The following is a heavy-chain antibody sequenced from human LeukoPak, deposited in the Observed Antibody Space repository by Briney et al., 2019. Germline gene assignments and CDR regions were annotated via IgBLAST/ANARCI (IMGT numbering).Heavy chain of an antibody. D-gene: IGHD2-2*02. Sequence: ASVKVSCKASGYTFTGYYMHWVRQAPGQGLEWMGWINPNSGGTNYAQKFQGRVTMTRDTSISTAYMELSRLRSDDTAVYYCARVVNPSDIVVVPAAIGYPLGGLGYWGQGTLVTVSS. CDR1: GYTFTGYY. CDR2: INPNSGGT. V-gene: IGHV1-2*02. CDR3: ARVVNPSDIVVVPAAIGYPLGGLGY. J-gene: IGHJ4*02.